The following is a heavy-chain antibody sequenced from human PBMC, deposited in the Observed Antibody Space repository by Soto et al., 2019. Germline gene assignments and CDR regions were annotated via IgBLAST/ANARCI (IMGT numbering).Heavy chain of an antibody. Sequence: EVQLLESGGGLVQPGGSLRLSCAASGFTFSSYAMSWVRQAPGKGLEWVSAISGSGGSTYYADSVKGRFTISRDNSKNTLYLQMNSLRAEDTAVYYCAKDYVHCSGGSCYEGAYAFDIWGQGTMVTVSS. V-gene: IGHV3-23*01. CDR1: GFTFSSYA. J-gene: IGHJ3*02. CDR2: ISGSGGST. D-gene: IGHD2-15*01. CDR3: AKDYVHCSGGSCYEGAYAFDI.